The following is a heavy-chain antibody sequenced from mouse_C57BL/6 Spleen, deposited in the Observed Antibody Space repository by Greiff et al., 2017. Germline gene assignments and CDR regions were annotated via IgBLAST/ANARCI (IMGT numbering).Heavy chain of an antibody. CDR1: GFNIKDDY. CDR2: IDPENGDT. D-gene: IGHD4-1*01. J-gene: IGHJ3*01. Sequence: VQLQQSGAELVRPGASVKLSCTASGFNIKDDYMHWVKQRPEQGLEWIGWIDPENGDTEYASKFQGKATITADTSSNTAYLQLSSLTSEDTAVYYCTQTGTWVAYWGQGTLVTVSA. CDR3: TQTGTWVAY. V-gene: IGHV14-4*01.